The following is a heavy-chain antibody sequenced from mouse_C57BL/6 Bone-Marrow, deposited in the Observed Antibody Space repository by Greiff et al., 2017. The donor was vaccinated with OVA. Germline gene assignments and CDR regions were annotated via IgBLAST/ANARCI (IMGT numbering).Heavy chain of an antibody. D-gene: IGHD2-1*01. Sequence: QVHVKQSGAELVKPGASVKMSCKASGYTFTTYPIEWMKQNHGKSLEWIGNFHPYNDDTKYNEKFKGKATLTVEKSSSTVYLELSRLTSDDSAVYYCARGGYYGNYDYFDYWGQGTTLTVSS. J-gene: IGHJ2*01. CDR3: ARGGYYGNYDYFDY. CDR1: GYTFTTYP. CDR2: FHPYNDDT. V-gene: IGHV1-47*01.